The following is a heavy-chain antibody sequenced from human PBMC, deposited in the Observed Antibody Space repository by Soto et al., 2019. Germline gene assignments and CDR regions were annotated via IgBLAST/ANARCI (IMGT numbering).Heavy chain of an antibody. Sequence: ASVKVSCKASGYTFTSYAMHWVRQAPGQRLEWMGWINAGNGNTKYSQKFQGRVTITRDTSASTAYMELSSLRSEDTAVYYCARDRLEWVRGDGDWFDPWGQGTLVTVSS. CDR1: GYTFTSYA. CDR3: ARDRLEWVRGDGDWFDP. V-gene: IGHV1-3*01. CDR2: INAGNGNT. J-gene: IGHJ5*02. D-gene: IGHD3-3*01.